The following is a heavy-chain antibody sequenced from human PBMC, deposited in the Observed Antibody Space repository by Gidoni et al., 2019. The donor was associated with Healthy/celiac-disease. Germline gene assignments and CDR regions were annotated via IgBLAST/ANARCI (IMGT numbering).Heavy chain of an antibody. V-gene: IGHV3-23*01. J-gene: IGHJ4*02. CDR1: GFTVSSYA. Sequence: EVQLLESGGGWVQPGVSLRLSCAASGFTVSSYAMSWVRQAPGKWLEWVSAISGSGGSTYYADSVKGRFTISRDNSKNTLYLQMTSLRAEDTAVYYCAKDTPLAYCGGACSRDFFDYWGQGTLVTVSS. CDR3: AKDTPLAYCGGACSRDFFDY. CDR2: ISGSGGST. D-gene: IGHD2-21*02.